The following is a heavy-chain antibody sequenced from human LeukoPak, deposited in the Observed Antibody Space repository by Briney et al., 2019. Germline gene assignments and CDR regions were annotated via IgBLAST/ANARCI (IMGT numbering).Heavy chain of an antibody. V-gene: IGHV3-30*02. CDR2: IWYDGTKK. CDR3: AKDRRGEYSLDY. D-gene: IGHD2/OR15-2a*01. J-gene: IGHJ4*02. CDR1: GFTFSNYG. Sequence: PGGSLRLSCAASGFTFSNYGMHCVRQAPGKGLEWVAVIWYDGTKKYYADSVKGRFTLSRDNSKNTVFLQMTYLRDEDTAVYYCAKDRRGEYSLDYWGQGTLVTVSS.